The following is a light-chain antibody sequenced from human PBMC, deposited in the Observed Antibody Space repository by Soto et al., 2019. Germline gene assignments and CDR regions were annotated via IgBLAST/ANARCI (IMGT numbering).Light chain of an antibody. V-gene: IGKV3-20*01. Sequence: EIVLTQSPGTLSLSPGDRATLSCRASQSVSSNFLAWYQQKPGQAPRRLIYGASIRATGIPDRFSGSGSGTDFTLTIRRLEPEDFAMYFCHQYGSSPRTFGQGTMVEIK. CDR2: GAS. J-gene: IGKJ1*01. CDR3: HQYGSSPRT. CDR1: QSVSSNF.